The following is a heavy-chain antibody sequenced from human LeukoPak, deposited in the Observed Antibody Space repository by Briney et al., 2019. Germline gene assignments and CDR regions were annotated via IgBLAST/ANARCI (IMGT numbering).Heavy chain of an antibody. Sequence: SETLSLTCTVSGGSISSYHWSWIRQPPGKGLEWIGYIYYSGSTNYNPSLKSRVTISVDTSKNQFSLKLSSVTAADTAVHYCARRIEWELPFDYWGQGTLVTVSS. D-gene: IGHD1-26*01. J-gene: IGHJ4*02. CDR1: GGSISSYH. V-gene: IGHV4-59*08. CDR2: IYYSGST. CDR3: ARRIEWELPFDY.